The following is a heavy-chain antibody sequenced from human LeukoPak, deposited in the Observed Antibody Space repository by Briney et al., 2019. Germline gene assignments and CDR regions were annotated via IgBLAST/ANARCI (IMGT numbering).Heavy chain of an antibody. CDR2: IIPILGIA. CDR3: ARLPQTTPKSHYGMDV. Sequence: SVKVSCKASGGTFSSYVISWVRQAPGQGLEWMGRIIPILGIANYAQKFQGRVTITADKSTSTAYMELSSLRSEDTAVYYCARLPQTTPKSHYGMDVWGQGTTVTVSS. D-gene: IGHD4-11*01. CDR1: GGTFSSYV. V-gene: IGHV1-69*04. J-gene: IGHJ6*02.